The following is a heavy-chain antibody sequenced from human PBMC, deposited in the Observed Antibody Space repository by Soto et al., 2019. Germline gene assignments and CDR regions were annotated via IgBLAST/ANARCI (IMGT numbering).Heavy chain of an antibody. J-gene: IGHJ6*02. CDR2: IFHPGNT. Sequence: QVQLQESGPGLVKPSGTLSLSCAVSGGSITSNNWFSWVRQPPGKGLEWIGEIFHPGNTNYNTSLKSRVTKSVDRAKNQFSIKLSSVTAADTAVYYCARMPFGYYAMDVWGQGTTVTVSS. CDR1: GGSITSNNW. D-gene: IGHD2-2*01. V-gene: IGHV4-4*02. CDR3: ARMPFGYYAMDV.